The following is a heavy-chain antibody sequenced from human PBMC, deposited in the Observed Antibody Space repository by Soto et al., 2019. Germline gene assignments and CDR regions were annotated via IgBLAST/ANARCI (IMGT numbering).Heavy chain of an antibody. V-gene: IGHV3-23*01. J-gene: IGHJ4*02. Sequence: GGSLRLSCAASGFTFSSYAMNWARQAPGKGLEWVSAISVSGGSTYYADPVKGRFTISRDNSKNTLYLQMNSLRAEDTAVYYCAKDGGVSSHPFDYWGQGTLVTVSS. D-gene: IGHD3-16*01. CDR2: ISVSGGST. CDR3: AKDGGVSSHPFDY. CDR1: GFTFSSYA.